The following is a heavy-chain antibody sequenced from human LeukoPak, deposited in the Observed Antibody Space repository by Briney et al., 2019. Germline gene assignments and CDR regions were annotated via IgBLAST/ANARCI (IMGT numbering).Heavy chain of an antibody. CDR2: ISSSSSYI. Sequence: PGGSLRLSSAASGFTFSSYSMTWVRQAPGTGLEWVSSISSSSSYIYYADSVKGRFTISRDNAKNSLYLQMNSLRAEDTAVYYCTRDTFGARDSWGQGTLVTVSA. CDR1: GFTFSSYS. V-gene: IGHV3-21*01. J-gene: IGHJ4*02. CDR3: TRDTFGARDS. D-gene: IGHD3-10*01.